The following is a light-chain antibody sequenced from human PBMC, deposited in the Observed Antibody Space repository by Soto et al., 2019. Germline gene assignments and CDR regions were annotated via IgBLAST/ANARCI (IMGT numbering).Light chain of an antibody. J-gene: IGLJ2*01. CDR2: DNN. CDR1: NSNIGNNY. V-gene: IGLV1-51*01. CDR3: GTLDRSLSAVV. Sequence: QSVLTQPPSVSAAPGQKVTISCFGSNSNIGNNYVSWYQQFPGTAPKLLIYDNNKRPSGIPDRFSGSKSGTSATLGITGLPTGEQGDYYRGTLDRSLSAVVLGRGTQLTVL.